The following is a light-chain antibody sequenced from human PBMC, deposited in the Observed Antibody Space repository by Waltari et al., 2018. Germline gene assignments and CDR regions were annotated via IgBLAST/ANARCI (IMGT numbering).Light chain of an antibody. CDR2: DVS. Sequence: QSALTQPASVSGSPGQSITISCTGTSYDVGHYNYVSWYQQRPGKAPKRIIYDVSYRPSGVSKRCSVSKSGSTASLTISGLQAEDEADYHCSSYTSSSTVGVLFGGGTKLTIL. CDR1: SYDVGHYNY. V-gene: IGLV2-14*03. J-gene: IGLJ2*01. CDR3: SSYTSSSTVGVL.